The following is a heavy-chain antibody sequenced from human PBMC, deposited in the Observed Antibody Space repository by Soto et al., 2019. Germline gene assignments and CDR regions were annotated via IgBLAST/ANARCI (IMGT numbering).Heavy chain of an antibody. Sequence: EVQLVESGGGLVQPGGSPRLSCAASGFTVSSNYMSWVRQAPGKGLEWVSVTYSGGSTYYADSVKGRFTISRHNSKNTLYLQMNSLRAEDTAVYYCARVPAAGIYYYYGMDVWGQWTTVTVSS. D-gene: IGHD6-13*01. V-gene: IGHV3-53*04. CDR3: ARVPAAGIYYYYGMDV. J-gene: IGHJ6*02. CDR1: GFTVSSNY. CDR2: TYSGGST.